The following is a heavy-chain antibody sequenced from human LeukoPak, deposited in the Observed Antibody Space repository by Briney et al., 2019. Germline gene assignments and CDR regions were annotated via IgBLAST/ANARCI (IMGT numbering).Heavy chain of an antibody. V-gene: IGHV1-2*02. Sequence: ASVKVSLKSSGYTFTVYNMHWVRQAPGQGLGRMGWINPNSGGTNYAQKFQGRVTMTKDTSISTAYMELSRLRSDDTAVYYCARDSSGFWHGFDYWGQGTLVTVSS. D-gene: IGHD6-19*01. J-gene: IGHJ4*02. CDR1: GYTFTVYN. CDR3: ARDSSGFWHGFDY. CDR2: INPNSGGT.